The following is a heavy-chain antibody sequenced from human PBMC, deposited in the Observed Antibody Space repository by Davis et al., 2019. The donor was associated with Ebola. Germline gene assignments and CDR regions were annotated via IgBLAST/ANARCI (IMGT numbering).Heavy chain of an antibody. V-gene: IGHV1-3*01. CDR2: INAANGNT. Sequence: AASVKVSCKASGYTFTSYAMHWVRHAPGQRLEWMGWINAANGNTKYSQKFQGRVTSTRDTSARTAYMELSSLRSEDTAVYYCAREGIVVVPAAILRPYYYMDVWGKGTTVTVSS. CDR1: GYTFTSYA. CDR3: AREGIVVVPAAILRPYYYMDV. D-gene: IGHD2-2*01. J-gene: IGHJ6*03.